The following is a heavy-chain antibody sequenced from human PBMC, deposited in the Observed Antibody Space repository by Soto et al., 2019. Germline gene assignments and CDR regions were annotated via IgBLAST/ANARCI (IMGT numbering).Heavy chain of an antibody. CDR2: IDASSSTS. CDR3: VASDPFDD. Sequence: PGGSLRLSCTDSGFTFSSHNMNWVRQAPGKGLEWVSYIDASSSTSYYADSVKGRFTISRDNAKKSVYLQMNSLRVEDTAVYFCVASDPFDDWGQGTQVTVSS. V-gene: IGHV3-48*01. CDR1: GFTFSSHN. J-gene: IGHJ4*02.